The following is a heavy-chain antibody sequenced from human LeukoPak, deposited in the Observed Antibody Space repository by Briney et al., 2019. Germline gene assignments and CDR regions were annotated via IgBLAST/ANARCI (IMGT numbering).Heavy chain of an antibody. CDR1: GFTFSSYG. J-gene: IGHJ4*02. CDR3: AKGVGGYFDWLSIDY. Sequence: PGGSLRLSCAASGFTFSSYGMHWVRQAPGKGLEWVALIWYDGSNKYYADSVKGRFTVSRDNSKNTLYLQMNSLRAEDTAVYYCAKGVGGYFDWLSIDYWGQGTLVTVSS. V-gene: IGHV3-30*02. CDR2: IWYDGSNK. D-gene: IGHD3-9*01.